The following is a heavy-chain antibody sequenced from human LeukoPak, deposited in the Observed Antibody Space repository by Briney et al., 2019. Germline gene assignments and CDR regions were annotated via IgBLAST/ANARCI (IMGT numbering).Heavy chain of an antibody. CDR2: MNQDGSAK. D-gene: IGHD3-16*01. V-gene: IGHV3-7*01. CDR3: ATYTHWVAGDV. Sequence: GGSLRLSCAASGFTFSDSWVSWVRQAPGKGLEWVANMNQDGSAKGYVDSVKGRFTISRDSARNSLYLQMSSLRPEDTAVYYCATYTHWVAGDVWGQGTTVTVSS. J-gene: IGHJ6*02. CDR1: GFTFSDSW.